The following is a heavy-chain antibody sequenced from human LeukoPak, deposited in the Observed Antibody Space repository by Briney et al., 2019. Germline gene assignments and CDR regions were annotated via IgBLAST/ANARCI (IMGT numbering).Heavy chain of an antibody. V-gene: IGHV3-7*01. Sequence: GGSLRLSCVASGLTLSSSWMSWVRQGPGKGPEWVANMNQDGTRKYYVDSVKGRFTISRDNAKNSLFLQMNGLRAEDTAVYYCTKDSQGSGTYSIDHWGQGTLVTVSS. CDR2: MNQDGTRK. D-gene: IGHD3-10*01. CDR1: GLTLSSSW. CDR3: TKDSQGSGTYSIDH. J-gene: IGHJ4*02.